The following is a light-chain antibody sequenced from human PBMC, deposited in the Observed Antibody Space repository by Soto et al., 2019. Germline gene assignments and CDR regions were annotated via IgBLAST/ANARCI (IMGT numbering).Light chain of an antibody. CDR3: QQYGSSPSMYT. Sequence: EIVVTQSPGTLSLSPGERATLSCRASQSVSSSYLAWYQQKPGQAPRLLIYGASSRATGIPDRFSGSGSGTDFTLTISRLEPEDFALYYCQQYGSSPSMYTFGQGTKLEIK. J-gene: IGKJ2*01. V-gene: IGKV3-20*01. CDR2: GAS. CDR1: QSVSSSY.